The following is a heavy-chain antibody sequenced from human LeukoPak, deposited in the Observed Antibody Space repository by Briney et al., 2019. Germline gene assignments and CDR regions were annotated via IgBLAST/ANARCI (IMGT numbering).Heavy chain of an antibody. CDR3: TIYLSGSSY. CDR2: INHSGST. CDR1: GGSFSGYY. D-gene: IGHD1-26*01. V-gene: IGHV4-34*01. J-gene: IGHJ4*02. Sequence: SETLSLTCAVYGGSFSGYYWSWIRQPPGKGLEWIGEINHSGSTNYNPSLKSRVTISLDTSNNQFSLKLSSVTAADTAVYYCTIYLSGSSYWGQGTLVTVSS.